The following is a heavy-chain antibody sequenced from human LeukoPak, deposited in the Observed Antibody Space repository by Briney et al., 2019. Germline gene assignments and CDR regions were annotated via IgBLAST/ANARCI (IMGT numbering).Heavy chain of an antibody. D-gene: IGHD6-19*01. CDR2: MNPNSGNT. CDR1: GYTFTSYD. Sequence: GASVKVSCKASGYTFTSYDINWVRQATGQGLEWMGWMNPNSGNTGYAQKFQGRVTMTRNTSISTAYMELCSLRSEDTAVYYCARYSSGWYSGGMDVWGQGTTVTVSS. J-gene: IGHJ6*02. CDR3: ARYSSGWYSGGMDV. V-gene: IGHV1-8*01.